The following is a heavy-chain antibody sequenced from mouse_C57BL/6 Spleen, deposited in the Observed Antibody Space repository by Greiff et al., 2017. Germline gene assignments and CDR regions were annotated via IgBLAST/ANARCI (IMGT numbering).Heavy chain of an antibody. Sequence: QVQLKESGPGLVQPSQCLSITCKVSGFSLTSYGVHWVSQSPGKGLEWLGRIRSSVSTDYNAAFISRLSISKDNSKSQVFFKMNSLQADDTAIYYCARNMDFDVWGTGTTVTVSS. CDR1: GFSLTSYG. D-gene: IGHD1-1*02. CDR3: ARNMDFDV. CDR2: IRSSVST. V-gene: IGHV2-2*01. J-gene: IGHJ1*03.